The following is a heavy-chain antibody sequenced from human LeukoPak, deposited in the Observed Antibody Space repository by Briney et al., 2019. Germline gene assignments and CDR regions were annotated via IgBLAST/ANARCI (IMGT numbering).Heavy chain of an antibody. CDR1: GYTFTSYY. V-gene: IGHV1-46*03. CDR3: ASSIAAAGTGFDY. D-gene: IGHD6-13*01. Sequence: ASAKVSCKASGYTFTSYYMHWVRQAPGQGLEWMGIINPSGGSTSYAQKFQGRVTMTRDTSTSTVYMELSSLRSEDTAVYYCASSIAAAGTGFDYWGQGTLVTVSS. CDR2: INPSGGST. J-gene: IGHJ4*02.